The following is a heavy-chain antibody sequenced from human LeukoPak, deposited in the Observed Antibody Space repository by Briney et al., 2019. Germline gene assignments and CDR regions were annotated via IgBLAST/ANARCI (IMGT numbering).Heavy chain of an antibody. V-gene: IGHV3-48*03. D-gene: IGHD3-16*01. Sequence: GGSLRLSCEASGFTFSGYEMNWVRQPPGKRLEWVSYISSSGSTIFYADSVKGRFTISRDNAKNSLYLQMNSLRAEDTAVYYCARDLKQGGQNYYYGMDVWGQGTTVTVSS. CDR3: ARDLKQGGQNYYYGMDV. CDR1: GFTFSGYE. J-gene: IGHJ6*02. CDR2: ISSSGSTI.